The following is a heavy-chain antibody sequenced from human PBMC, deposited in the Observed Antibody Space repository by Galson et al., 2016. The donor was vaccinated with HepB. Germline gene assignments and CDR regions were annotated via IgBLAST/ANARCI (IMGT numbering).Heavy chain of an antibody. CDR2: VNTDESYT. D-gene: IGHD1-1*01. J-gene: IGHJ3*02. CDR3: ARDRGTWNAFDGFDI. Sequence: SLRLSCAASGFPFSTYWMHWVRQGAGKGLEWVARVNTDESYTSYANSVRDRFTISRDNAKNTVYLQMNSLRAEDTAVYYCARDRGTWNAFDGFDIWGHGTQVTVSS. CDR1: GFPFSTYW. V-gene: IGHV3-74*01.